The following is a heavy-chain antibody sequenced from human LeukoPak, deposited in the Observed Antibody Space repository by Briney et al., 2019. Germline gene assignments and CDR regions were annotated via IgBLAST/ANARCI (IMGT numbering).Heavy chain of an antibody. J-gene: IGHJ4*02. CDR2: INPNSGGT. Sequence: ASVKVSCKASGHTFTGYYMHWVRQAPGQGLEWMGWINPNSGGTNYAQKFQGWVTMTRDTSISTAYMELRSLRYDDTAVYYCARGSRGITIFGVVINGDFDYWGQGTLVTVSS. CDR3: ARGSRGITIFGVVINGDFDY. D-gene: IGHD3-3*01. V-gene: IGHV1-2*04. CDR1: GHTFTGYY.